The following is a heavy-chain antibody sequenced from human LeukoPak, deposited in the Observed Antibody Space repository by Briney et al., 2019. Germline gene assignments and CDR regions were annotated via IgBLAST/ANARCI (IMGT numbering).Heavy chain of an antibody. V-gene: IGHV3-30*18. CDR1: GFTFSSYG. J-gene: IGHJ4*02. Sequence: SGGPLRLSCAASGFTFSSYGVHWVRQAPGKGLEWVAVISYDGSNKYYADSVKGRFTISRDNSKNTLYLQMNSLRAGDTAVYYCAKDRNYYDSSIDSDYWGQGTLVTVSS. D-gene: IGHD3-22*01. CDR3: AKDRNYYDSSIDSDY. CDR2: ISYDGSNK.